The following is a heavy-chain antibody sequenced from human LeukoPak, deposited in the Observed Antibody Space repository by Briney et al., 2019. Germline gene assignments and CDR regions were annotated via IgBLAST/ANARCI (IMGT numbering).Heavy chain of an antibody. J-gene: IGHJ4*02. CDR1: GYTFTGYY. D-gene: IGHD1-26*01. V-gene: IGHV1-2*02. CDR3: ARDRVTIVGARSLDY. CDR2: INPNSGGT. Sequence: ASVKVSCKASGYTFTGYYMHWVRQAPGQGLEWMGWINPNSGGTNYAQKFQGRVTMTRDTSISTAYMELSSLRSEDTAVYYCARDRVTIVGARSLDYWGQGTLVTVSS.